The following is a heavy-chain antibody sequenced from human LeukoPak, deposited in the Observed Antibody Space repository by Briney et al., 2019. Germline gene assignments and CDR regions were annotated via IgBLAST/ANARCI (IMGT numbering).Heavy chain of an antibody. D-gene: IGHD1-26*01. CDR2: ISSTSNPI. CDR3: ARAGVGARFEDY. V-gene: IGHV3-48*02. J-gene: IGHJ4*02. CDR1: GFTFSSYP. Sequence: GRSLRLSCAASGFTFSSYPMNWVRQAPGKGLEWLSYISSTSNPIYYADSVKGRFTISRDNAKNSLCLQMNSLRDEDTAVYYCARAGVGARFEDYWGQGTLVTVSS.